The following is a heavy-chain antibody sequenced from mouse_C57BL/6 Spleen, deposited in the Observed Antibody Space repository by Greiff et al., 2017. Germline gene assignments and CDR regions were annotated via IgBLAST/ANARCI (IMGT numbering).Heavy chain of an antibody. CDR2: ISDGGSYT. D-gene: IGHD1-1*01. CDR1: GFTFSSYA. V-gene: IGHV5-4*03. CDR3: ARGDYGSSYGDFDV. J-gene: IGHJ1*03. Sequence: EVKLAESGGGLVKPGGSLKLSCAASGFTFSSYAMSWVRQTPEKRLEWVATISDGGSYTYYPDNVQGRFTISRDNAKNNLYLQMSHLKSEDTAMYYCARGDYGSSYGDFDVWGTGTTVTVSS.